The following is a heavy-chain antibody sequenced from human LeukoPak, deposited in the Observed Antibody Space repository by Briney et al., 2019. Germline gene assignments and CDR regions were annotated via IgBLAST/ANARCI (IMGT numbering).Heavy chain of an antibody. J-gene: IGHJ4*02. V-gene: IGHV3-7*01. D-gene: IGHD4-17*01. CDR2: LKQGGCQK. Sequence: GVSLRLLCAVSGLLYRRYYMPGAPDAPGRARVVVANLKQGGCQKQRTDSVERSLPVYRDNAKNSLNLQMNSLSAGDTAVYYCARGPNYGDRVDYLDSWGQGTKVTVSS. CDR1: GLLYRRYY. CDR3: ARGPNYGDRVDYLDS.